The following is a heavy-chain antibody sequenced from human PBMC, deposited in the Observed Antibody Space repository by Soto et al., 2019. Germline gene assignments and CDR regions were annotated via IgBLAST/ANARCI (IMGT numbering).Heavy chain of an antibody. V-gene: IGHV3-30*18. CDR1: GFTFSSYG. Sequence: QVQLVESGGGVVQPGRSLRLSCAASGFTFSSYGMHWVRQAPGKGLEWVAVISYDGSNKYYADSVKGRLTISRDNSKKPLYLQMDSLRGGDTAVYYCAKDNGSGCDWLRVGDASDIWGQGTMVTVSS. J-gene: IGHJ3*02. CDR3: AKDNGSGCDWLRVGDASDI. D-gene: IGHD5-12*01. CDR2: ISYDGSNK.